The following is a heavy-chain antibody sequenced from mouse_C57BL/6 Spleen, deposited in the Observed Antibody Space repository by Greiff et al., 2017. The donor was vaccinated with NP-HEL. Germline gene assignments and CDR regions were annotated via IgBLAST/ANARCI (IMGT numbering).Heavy chain of an antibody. V-gene: IGHV5-16*01. J-gene: IGHJ1*03. CDR3: ARGYYGSRYWYFDV. Sequence: DVKLVESEGGLVQPGSSMKLSCTASGFTFSDYYMAWVRQVPEKGLEWVANINYDGSSTYYLDSLKSRFIISRDNAKNILYLQMSSLKSEDTATYYCARGYYGSRYWYFDVWGTGTTVTVSS. D-gene: IGHD1-1*01. CDR1: GFTFSDYY. CDR2: INYDGSST.